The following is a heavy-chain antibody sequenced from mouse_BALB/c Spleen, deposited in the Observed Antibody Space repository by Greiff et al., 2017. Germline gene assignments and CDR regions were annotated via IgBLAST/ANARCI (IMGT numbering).Heavy chain of an antibody. D-gene: IGHD3-3*01. CDR3: ARRRGQGAWFAY. Sequence: QVQLKESGAELARPGASVKLSCKASGYTFTDYYINWVKQRTGQGLEWIGEIYPGSGNTYYNEKFKGKATLTADKSSSTAYMQLRSLTSEDSAVYFCARRRGQGAWFAYWGQGTLVTVAA. J-gene: IGHJ3*01. V-gene: IGHV1-77*01. CDR2: IYPGSGNT. CDR1: GYTFTDYY.